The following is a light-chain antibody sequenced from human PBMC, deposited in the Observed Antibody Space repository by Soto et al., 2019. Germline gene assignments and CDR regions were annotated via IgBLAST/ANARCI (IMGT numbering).Light chain of an antibody. J-gene: IGLJ2*01. Sequence: QSALTQPASVSGSPGQSITISCTGTSGDVGSYNLVSWYQQHPGKAPKLILYEVTNRPSWLSNRFSGSKSGNTASLSISGLQAEDEAEYYCCSYAGSNILIFGGGTKLTVL. V-gene: IGLV2-23*02. CDR3: CSYAGSNILI. CDR1: SGDVGSYNL. CDR2: EVT.